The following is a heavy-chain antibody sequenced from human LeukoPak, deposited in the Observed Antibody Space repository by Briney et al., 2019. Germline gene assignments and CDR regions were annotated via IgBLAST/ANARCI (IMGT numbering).Heavy chain of an antibody. CDR1: GYTFTNYG. Sequence: ASVTVSCKASGYTFTNYGISWVRQAPGQGLEWMGWISLYNGNTNYAQNLQGRVTMTTDTATSTAYMELKSLRSDDTAVYYCARGYSRMPFDYWGQGTLVTVSS. CDR2: ISLYNGNT. CDR3: ARGYSRMPFDY. D-gene: IGHD6-13*01. J-gene: IGHJ4*02. V-gene: IGHV1-18*01.